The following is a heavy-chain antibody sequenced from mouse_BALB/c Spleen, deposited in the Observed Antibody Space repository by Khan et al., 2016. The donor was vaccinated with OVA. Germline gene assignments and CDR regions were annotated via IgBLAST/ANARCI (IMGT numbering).Heavy chain of an antibody. J-gene: IGHJ2*01. CDR3: ARDSNFDY. CDR2: ISSGSSTI. Sequence: EVELVESGGGLVQPGGSRKLSCAASGFTFSSFGMHWVRQAPEKGLEWVAYISSGSSTIYYADTVKGRFTISRDNPKNTLFLQMTSLRSEDTAMYYCARDSNFDYWGQGTTLTVSS. CDR1: GFTFSSFG. V-gene: IGHV5-17*02.